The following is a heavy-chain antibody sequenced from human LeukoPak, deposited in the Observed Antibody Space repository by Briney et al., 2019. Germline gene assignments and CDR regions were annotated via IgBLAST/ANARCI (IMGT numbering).Heavy chain of an antibody. V-gene: IGHV1-18*01. D-gene: IGHD6-13*01. CDR1: GXTXXXXX. J-gene: IGHJ5*02. Sequence: ASVKVSCKASGXTXXXXXXXXVRXXXXXGXXXXGXISAYNGNTNYAQKLQGRVTMTTDTSTSTAYMELRSLRSDDTAVYYCARELSSSRGPFFDPWGQGTLVTVSS. CDR3: ARELSSSRGPFFDP. CDR2: ISAYNGNT.